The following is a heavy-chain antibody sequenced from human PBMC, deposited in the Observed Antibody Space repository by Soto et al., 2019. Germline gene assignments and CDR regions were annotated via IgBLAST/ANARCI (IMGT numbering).Heavy chain of an antibody. J-gene: IGHJ3*02. D-gene: IGHD3-9*01. CDR3: ARDREIRYFDWLLSAHDAFDI. CDR2: ISAYNGNT. Sequence: ASVKVSCKASGYTFTSYGISWVRQAPGQGLEWMGWISAYNGNTNYAQKLQGRVTMTTDTSTSTAYMELRSLRSDDTAAYYCARDREIRYFDWLLSAHDAFDIWGQGTMVTVSS. V-gene: IGHV1-18*01. CDR1: GYTFTSYG.